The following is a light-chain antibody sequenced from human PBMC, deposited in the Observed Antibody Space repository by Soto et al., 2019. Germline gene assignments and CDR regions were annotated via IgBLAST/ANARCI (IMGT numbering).Light chain of an antibody. J-gene: IGLJ1*01. V-gene: IGLV2-14*01. CDR3: SSKRTTASLV. CDR1: SIDVCAYNY. CDR2: EVS. Sequence: QSVLTQPASVSGSPGQTITISCTGTSIDVCAYNYVSWYQQHPGKAPKLMIYEVSNRPSGVSDRFSGCRSGNTASLTISGLLAADEADYYCSSKRTTASLVFGTGTKGTVL.